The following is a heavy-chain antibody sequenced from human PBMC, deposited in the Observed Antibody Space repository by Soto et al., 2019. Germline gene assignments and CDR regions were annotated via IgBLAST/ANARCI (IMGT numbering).Heavy chain of an antibody. Sequence: ASVKVSCKASGYTFSVYHMHWVRQAPGQGLEWMGWIHPNSGGTNYAQRFEGRVTMARDTSINTAYMELSRLTSDDTAVYYCAKELQRGIDVWGQVTTFTV. J-gene: IGHJ6*02. CDR3: AKELQRGIDV. CDR1: GYTFSVYH. CDR2: IHPNSGGT. D-gene: IGHD2-15*01. V-gene: IGHV1-2*02.